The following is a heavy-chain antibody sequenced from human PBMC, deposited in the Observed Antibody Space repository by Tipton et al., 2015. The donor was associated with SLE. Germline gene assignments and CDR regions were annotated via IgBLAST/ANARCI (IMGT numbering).Heavy chain of an antibody. V-gene: IGHV4-38-2*02. CDR2: IYYSGST. D-gene: IGHD3-9*01. Sequence: GLVKPSETLSLTCSVSGYSITSGYYWGWIRQSPGEGLEWIGTIYYSGSTYPNPSLKSRVTISVDTSKKQFSLRLNSVTAADTAVYYCAGSLRYFDWRDAFDVWGQGTMVIVSS. CDR3: AGSLRYFDWRDAFDV. J-gene: IGHJ3*01. CDR1: GYSITSGYY.